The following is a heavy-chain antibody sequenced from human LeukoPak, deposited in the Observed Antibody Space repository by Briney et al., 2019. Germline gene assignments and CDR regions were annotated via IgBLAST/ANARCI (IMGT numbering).Heavy chain of an antibody. CDR2: IKQDGSEE. V-gene: IGHV3-7*04. Sequence: GGSLRLSCAASGFTFSSYWMSWVRQAPGKGLEWVPNIKQDGSEEYYVDSVKGRFTISRDNAKNSLYLQMNSLRDEDTAVYYCATGQLAYFYFDYWGQGTLVTVSS. CDR1: GFTFSSYW. D-gene: IGHD6-13*01. J-gene: IGHJ4*02. CDR3: ATGQLAYFYFDY.